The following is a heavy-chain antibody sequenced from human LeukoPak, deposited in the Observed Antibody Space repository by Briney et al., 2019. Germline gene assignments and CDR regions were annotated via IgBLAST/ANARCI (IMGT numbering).Heavy chain of an antibody. CDR1: GFTFSTYS. V-gene: IGHV3-21*04. CDR3: AQGFSSGWYPY. D-gene: IGHD6-19*01. J-gene: IGHJ4*02. CDR2: ISSSSSYI. Sequence: GGSLRLSCAASGFTFSTYSMNWVRQAPGKGLEWVSSISSSSSYIYYADSVKGRFTISRDNAKNSLYLQMNSLRAEDTAVYYCAQGFSSGWYPYWGQGSLVSVSS.